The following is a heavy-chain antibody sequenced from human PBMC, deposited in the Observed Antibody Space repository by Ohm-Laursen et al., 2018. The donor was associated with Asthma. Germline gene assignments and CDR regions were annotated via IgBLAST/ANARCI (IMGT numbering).Heavy chain of an antibody. CDR3: ARVWSVAAAGTEYYYYGMDV. J-gene: IGHJ6*02. Sequence: PSDTLSLTCAVSGGSISSSNWWSWVRQPPGKGLEWIGEIYHSGSTNYNPSLKSRVTISVDKSKNQFSLKLSSVTAVDTAVYYCARVWSVAAAGTEYYYYGMDVWGQGTTVTVSS. CDR2: IYHSGST. D-gene: IGHD6-13*01. V-gene: IGHV4-4*02. CDR1: GGSISSSNW.